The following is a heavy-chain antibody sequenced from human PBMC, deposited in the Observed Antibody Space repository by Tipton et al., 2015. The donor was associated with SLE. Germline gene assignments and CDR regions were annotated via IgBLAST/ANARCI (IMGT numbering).Heavy chain of an antibody. J-gene: IGHJ4*02. CDR1: GFTFSSYA. CDR3: ARSPVDYWNGYSA. D-gene: IGHD3-3*01. CDR2: ISGGGGST. Sequence: VQLVQSGGGLIQSGGSLRLSCATSGFTFSSYALSWVRRAPGKGLEWVSAISGGGGSTYYADFVKGRFSISIDKSKKTLFLQMNSLRVDDTAVYYCARSPVDYWNGYSAWGQEPWSPSPQ. V-gene: IGHV3-23*04.